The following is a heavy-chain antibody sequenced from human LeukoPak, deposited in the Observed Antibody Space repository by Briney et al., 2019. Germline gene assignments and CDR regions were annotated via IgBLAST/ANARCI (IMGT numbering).Heavy chain of an antibody. CDR1: GYTFTSYG. CDR2: ISAYNGNT. J-gene: IGHJ5*02. D-gene: IGHD3-10*01. CDR3: ARDSWFGQHPDNNWFDP. V-gene: IGHV1-18*01. Sequence: GASVKVSCKASGYTFTSYGISWVRQAPGQGLEWMGWISAYNGNTNYAQKLQGRVTMTTDTSTSTAYMELRSLRSDDTAVYYCARDSWFGQHPDNNWFDPWGQGTLVTVSS.